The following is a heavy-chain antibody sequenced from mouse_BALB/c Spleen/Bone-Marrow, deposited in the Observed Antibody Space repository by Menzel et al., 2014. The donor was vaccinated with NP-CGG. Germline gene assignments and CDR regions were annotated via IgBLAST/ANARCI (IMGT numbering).Heavy chain of an antibody. Sequence: EVKVVESGGGLGQPGGSRKLSCAASGFTFSSFGMHWVRQAPERGLEWVAYISSGSSTIFYADTVKGRFTISRDNPKNSLFLQMTSLRSEDTAMYYCTRGGNWEDFDYWGQGTTLTVSS. V-gene: IGHV5-17*02. CDR2: ISSGSSTI. D-gene: IGHD4-1*01. CDR3: TRGGNWEDFDY. J-gene: IGHJ2*01. CDR1: GFTFSSFG.